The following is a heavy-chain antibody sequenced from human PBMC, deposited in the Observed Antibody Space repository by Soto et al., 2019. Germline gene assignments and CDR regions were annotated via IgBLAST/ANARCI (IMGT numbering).Heavy chain of an antibody. V-gene: IGHV4-30-4*08. CDR1: GASVSNGDYY. CDR2: IHYGGRP. CDR3: ARMTAGNSRQYLDY. D-gene: IGHD6-13*01. J-gene: IGHJ4*02. Sequence: PSETLSLTCSVSGASVSNGDYYWTWVRQRPGRGLEWIGLIHYGGRPLYTPSLRSRVTISVDTSKNHFSLNVKSGTAADTAVYFCARMTAGNSRQYLDYWGQGSLVTVSS.